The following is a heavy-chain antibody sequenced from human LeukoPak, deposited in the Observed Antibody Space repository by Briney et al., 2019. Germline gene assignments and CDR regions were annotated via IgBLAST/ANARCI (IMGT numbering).Heavy chain of an antibody. V-gene: IGHV3-30*04. D-gene: IGHD3-16*01. CDR3: ARDWESYFDY. Sequence: GRSLRLSCAASGFTFSSYAMHWVRQAPGKGLEWVAVISYDGSNKYYADSVKGRFTISRDNSKNTLYLQMNSLRAEGTAVYYCARDWESYFDYWGQGTLVTVSS. CDR1: GFTFSSYA. CDR2: ISYDGSNK. J-gene: IGHJ4*02.